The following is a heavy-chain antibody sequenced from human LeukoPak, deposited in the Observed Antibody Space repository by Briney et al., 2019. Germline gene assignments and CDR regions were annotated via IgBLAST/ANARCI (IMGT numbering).Heavy chain of an antibody. D-gene: IGHD4-23*01. V-gene: IGHV3-48*01. CDR3: ARGRWPAPFDY. J-gene: IGHJ4*02. Sequence: GGSLRLSCAASGFTFSSYSMNWVRQAPGKGLEWVSYISSSSSTIYYADSVKGRFTISRDNSKNTLYLQMNSLRAEDTAVYYCARGRWPAPFDYWGQGTLVTVSS. CDR2: ISSSSSTI. CDR1: GFTFSSYS.